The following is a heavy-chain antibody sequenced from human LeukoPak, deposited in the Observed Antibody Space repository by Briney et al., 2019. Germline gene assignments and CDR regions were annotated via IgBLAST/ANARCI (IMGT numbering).Heavy chain of an antibody. CDR2: ISYDGSNE. V-gene: IGHV3-30-3*01. CDR1: GFSISSYA. J-gene: IGHJ4*02. D-gene: IGHD3-10*01. CDR3: ARDSLYGSGTQGDY. Sequence: GGSLRLSCAASGFSISSYAMHWVRQAAGKGLEWVAVISYDGSNEYYADFVKGRFTISRDNSKNTLYLQMNSLRADDTAMYYCARDSLYGSGTQGDYWGQGTLVTVSS.